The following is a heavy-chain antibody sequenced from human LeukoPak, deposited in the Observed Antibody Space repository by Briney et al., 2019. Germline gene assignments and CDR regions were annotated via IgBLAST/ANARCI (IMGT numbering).Heavy chain of an antibody. CDR3: ARRGSGSYRFGY. D-gene: IGHD1-26*01. CDR1: GFTFSSYD. Sequence: GGSLRLSCAASGFTFSSYDMHWVRQATGKGLEWVSAIGAAGDTYYPGSLKGRFTISRENAKNSLYLQMNSLRAEDTAVYYCARRGSGSYRFGYWGQGTLVTVSP. V-gene: IGHV3-13*01. CDR2: IGAAGDT. J-gene: IGHJ4*02.